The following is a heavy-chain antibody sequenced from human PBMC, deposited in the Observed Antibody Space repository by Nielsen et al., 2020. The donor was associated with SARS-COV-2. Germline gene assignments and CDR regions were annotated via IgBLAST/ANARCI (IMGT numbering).Heavy chain of an antibody. Sequence: WIRQPPGKGLEWIGSIYYSGSTFYKPSLESRVTISADTSKNQFSLKLTSVTAADTAVYYCARGSHAVYDILTGYPLYYYYYGMDVWGQGTTVTVSS. V-gene: IGHV4-39*07. J-gene: IGHJ6*02. D-gene: IGHD3-9*01. CDR2: IYYSGST. CDR3: ARGSHAVYDILTGYPLYYYYYGMDV.